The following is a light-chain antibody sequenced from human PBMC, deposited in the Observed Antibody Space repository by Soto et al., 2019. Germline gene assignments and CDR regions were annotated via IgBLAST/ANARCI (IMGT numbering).Light chain of an antibody. CDR1: QSVPSDY. V-gene: IGKV3-20*01. J-gene: IGKJ1*01. Sequence: NVLTQSPGTLSLSPGERATLSCRASQSVPSDYLAWYQQKPGQAPRLLIYGASTRATGIPDRFSGSGSGTDFTLTISRLEPEDYGVYYCQQYGNSKTFGQGTKVEIK. CDR3: QQYGNSKT. CDR2: GAS.